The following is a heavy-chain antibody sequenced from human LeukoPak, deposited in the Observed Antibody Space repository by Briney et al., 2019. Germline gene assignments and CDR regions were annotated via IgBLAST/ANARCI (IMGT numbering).Heavy chain of an antibody. CDR2: IYSGGST. CDR3: ARAGPIDY. V-gene: IGHV3-53*01. Sequence: GGSLRLSCATSGFIVSSKYMSWVRQAPGKGLEWVSVIYSGGSTYYAASVEGRFTISRDNSKNTVYLQMNSLRVEDTAVYYCARAGPIDYWGQGTLVTVSS. CDR1: GFIVSSKY. J-gene: IGHJ4*02.